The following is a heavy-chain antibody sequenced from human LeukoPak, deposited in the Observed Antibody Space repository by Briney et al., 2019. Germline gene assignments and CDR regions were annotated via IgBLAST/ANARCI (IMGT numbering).Heavy chain of an antibody. CDR2: VTDSGGTT. J-gene: IGHJ4*02. V-gene: IGHV3-23*01. CDR3: ARDLTTSTHDY. CDR1: GFTFRSYA. Sequence: GESLRLSCEASGFTFRSYAMSWVRQAPGEGLEWVSVVTDSGGTTFYADSVKGRFTISRDNAKNTLYLQMNSLRAEDTAVYYCARDLTTSTHDYWGQGTLVTVSS. D-gene: IGHD1-14*01.